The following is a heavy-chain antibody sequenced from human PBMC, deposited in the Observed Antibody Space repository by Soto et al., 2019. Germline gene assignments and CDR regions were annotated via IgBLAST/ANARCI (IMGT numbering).Heavy chain of an antibody. D-gene: IGHD3-22*01. Sequence: TSETLSLTCTVSGDSISSYFWSWIRQPPGKGLEWIGNIYYSGTINYNPSLKNRVTISIDTSKNQFSLKLRSVTAADTAVCDCATARGYDSSELDYWGQGILVTVS. J-gene: IGHJ4*02. V-gene: IGHV4-59*01. CDR3: ATARGYDSSELDY. CDR1: GDSISSYF. CDR2: IYYSGTI.